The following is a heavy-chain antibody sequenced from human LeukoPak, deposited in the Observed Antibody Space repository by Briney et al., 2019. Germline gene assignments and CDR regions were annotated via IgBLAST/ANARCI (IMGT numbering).Heavy chain of an antibody. CDR2: IYDSGST. D-gene: IGHD4-23*01. Sequence: SETLSLTCTVSGGSINSYYWSWIRQPPGKGLEWIGYIYDSGSTNYNPSLKSRVTISVDTSKNQFSLKLSSVTAANTAVYYCARLGPGNSEVDYWGQGTLVTVSS. V-gene: IGHV4-59*12. CDR1: GGSINSYY. J-gene: IGHJ4*02. CDR3: ARLGPGNSEVDY.